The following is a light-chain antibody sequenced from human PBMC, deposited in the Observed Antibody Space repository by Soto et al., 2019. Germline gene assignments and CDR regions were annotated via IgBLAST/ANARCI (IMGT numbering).Light chain of an antibody. Sequence: AIQMTQSPSSLSASVGDRVTITCRASQGITDDLGWFQQKPGQAPKLLIYSASTLQSGVPSRFTGSGSGTDFTLTISSLQPEDFATYYCLQDYNYPLTFGQGTKVEIK. V-gene: IGKV1-6*01. CDR1: QGITDD. CDR2: SAS. CDR3: LQDYNYPLT. J-gene: IGKJ1*01.